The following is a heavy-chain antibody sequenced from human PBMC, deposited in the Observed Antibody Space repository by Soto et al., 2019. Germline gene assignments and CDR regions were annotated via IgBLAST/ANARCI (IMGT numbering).Heavy chain of an antibody. CDR3: STPSTVAMPFDI. Sequence: GGSLRLSCAASGFTFRSYARSWVRQAPGKGLEWVSSISSSGGYTYYADSVKGRFTISRDNAKNSLYLQMNSLRAEDTAVYYCSTPSTVAMPFDIWGQGTMVTVSS. D-gene: IGHD6-19*01. CDR1: GFTFRSYA. J-gene: IGHJ3*02. CDR2: ISSSGGYT. V-gene: IGHV3-21*01.